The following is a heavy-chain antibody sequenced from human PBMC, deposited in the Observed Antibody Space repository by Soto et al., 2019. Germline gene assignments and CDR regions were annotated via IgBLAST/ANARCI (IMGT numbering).Heavy chain of an antibody. CDR2: ISYDGSNK. Sequence: GGSLRLSCAASGFTFSSYGMHWVRQAPGKGLEWVAVISYDGSNKYYADSVKGRFTISRDNSKNTLYLQMNSLRAEDTAVYYCAKGSEYQLLLVDYYYYGMVVWGQGTTVTVFS. CDR1: GFTFSSYG. V-gene: IGHV3-30*18. CDR3: AKGSEYQLLLVDYYYYGMVV. D-gene: IGHD2-2*01. J-gene: IGHJ6*02.